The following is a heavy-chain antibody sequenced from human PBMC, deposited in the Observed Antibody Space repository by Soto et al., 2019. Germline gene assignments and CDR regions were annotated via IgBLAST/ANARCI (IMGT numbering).Heavy chain of an antibody. J-gene: IGHJ6*03. Sequence: SETLSLTCTVSGGSISSSSYYWGWIRQPPGKGLEWIGSIYYSGSTYYNPSLKSRVTISVDTSKNQFSLKLSSVTAADTAVDYCARAPPRKFAGMVRYYYYYYMDVWGKGTTVTVSS. CDR3: ARAPPRKFAGMVRYYYYYYMDV. V-gene: IGHV4-39*01. CDR1: GGSISSSSYY. CDR2: IYYSGST. D-gene: IGHD2-21*01.